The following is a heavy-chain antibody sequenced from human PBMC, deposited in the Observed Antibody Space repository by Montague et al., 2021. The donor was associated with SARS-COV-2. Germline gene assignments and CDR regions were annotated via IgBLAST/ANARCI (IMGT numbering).Heavy chain of an antibody. D-gene: IGHD3-9*01. CDR3: ARVGKYDVLRYFDSYYFDY. CDR2: ISSSSSYI. Sequence: SLSLSCAASGFTFSSYSMNWVRQAPGKGLEWVSSISSSSSYIYYADSVKGRFTISRDNAKNSLYLQMNSLRAEDTAVYYCARVGKYDVLRYFDSYYFDYWGQGTLVAVSS. J-gene: IGHJ4*02. CDR1: GFTFSSYS. V-gene: IGHV3-21*01.